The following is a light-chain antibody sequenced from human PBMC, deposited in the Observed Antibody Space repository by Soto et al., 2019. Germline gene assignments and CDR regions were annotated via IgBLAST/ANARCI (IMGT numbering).Light chain of an antibody. J-gene: IGKJ1*01. Sequence: DVQMTQSPSSLSASAGDRFTITCRASQTISRFLSWYQQKPGKAPKLLIDAASSLQSGVPPRFSGSGSGTDFTLTISSLQPDDFATYYCQQYNSYPWTFGQGTKVDIK. CDR3: QQYNSYPWT. CDR2: AAS. CDR1: QTISRF. V-gene: IGKV1-39*01.